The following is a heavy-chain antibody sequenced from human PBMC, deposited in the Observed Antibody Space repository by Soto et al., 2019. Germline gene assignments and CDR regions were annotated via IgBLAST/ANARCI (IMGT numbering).Heavy chain of an antibody. Sequence: QLQLQESGPGLVKPSETLSLTCTVSGGSISSSSYYWGWIRQPPGKGLEWIGSLYYSGSTYYNPSLKSRVTISVDTSKNQFSLKLSSVTAADTAVYYCARGHSSGWYVIDYWGQGTLVTVSS. CDR2: LYYSGST. V-gene: IGHV4-39*01. J-gene: IGHJ4*02. CDR1: GGSISSSSYY. CDR3: ARGHSSGWYVIDY. D-gene: IGHD6-19*01.